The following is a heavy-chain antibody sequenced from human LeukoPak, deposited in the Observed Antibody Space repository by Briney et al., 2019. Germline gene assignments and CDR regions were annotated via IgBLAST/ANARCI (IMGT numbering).Heavy chain of an antibody. CDR3: ARDLTGIDY. J-gene: IGHJ4*02. D-gene: IGHD1-20*01. Sequence: SETLALTCTVSGGSFSSSIYYWGWIRQPPGKGLEWIGSIYCSGSTYYNASLKSRVTISGETSKNQFSLKLSSVTAADTVVYYCARDLTGIDYWGQGTLVTVSS. V-gene: IGHV4-39*07. CDR2: IYCSGST. CDR1: GGSFSSSIYY.